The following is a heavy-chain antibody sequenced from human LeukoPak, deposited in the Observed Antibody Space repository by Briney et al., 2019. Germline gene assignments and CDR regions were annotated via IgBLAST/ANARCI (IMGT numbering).Heavy chain of an antibody. J-gene: IGHJ4*02. CDR3: ARITQTDYDFDY. Sequence: ASVKVSCKASGYTFTNYYIHWVRQAPGQGLEWMGWISTYNGNTDYAQKLQGRVTMTTDTSTSTAYMELRSLRSADTAVYYCARITQTDYDFDYWGQGTLVIVSS. D-gene: IGHD4-17*01. CDR1: GYTFTNYY. V-gene: IGHV1-18*04. CDR2: ISTYNGNT.